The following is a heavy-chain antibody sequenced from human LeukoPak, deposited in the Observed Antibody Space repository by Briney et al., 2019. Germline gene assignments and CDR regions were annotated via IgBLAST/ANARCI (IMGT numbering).Heavy chain of an antibody. CDR3: AREPTPSLFYFHYYGMDV. V-gene: IGHV3-21*01. J-gene: IGHJ6*02. CDR1: GFTFSSYS. Sequence: GGSLRLSCAASGFTFSSYSMNWVRQAPGKGLEWVSSISSSSSYIYYADSVKGRFTISRDNAKNSLYLQMNSLRAEDTAVYYCAREPTPSLFYFHYYGMDVWGQGTTVTVSS. D-gene: IGHD3-10*01. CDR2: ISSSSSYI.